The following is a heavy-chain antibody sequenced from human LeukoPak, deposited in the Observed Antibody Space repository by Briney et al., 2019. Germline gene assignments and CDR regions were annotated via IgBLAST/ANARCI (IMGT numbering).Heavy chain of an antibody. CDR3: AFLGYGSGFNSGY. CDR2: ISSSGSTI. Sequence: PGGSLRLSCAASGFTFSSYEMNWVRQAPGKGLEWVSYISSSGSTIYCADSVKGRFTISRDNAKNSLYLQMNSLRAEDTAVYYCAFLGYGSGFNSGYWGQGTLVTVSS. V-gene: IGHV3-48*03. CDR1: GFTFSSYE. J-gene: IGHJ4*02. D-gene: IGHD3-10*01.